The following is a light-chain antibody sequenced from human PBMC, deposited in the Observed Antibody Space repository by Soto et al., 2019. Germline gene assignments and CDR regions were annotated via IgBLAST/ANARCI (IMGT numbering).Light chain of an antibody. CDR2: GAS. V-gene: IGKV3-15*01. CDR3: QQYNNWPPLT. CDR1: QSVSSN. Sequence: EIVMTQSPATLSVSPGERATLSCRASQSVSSNLAWYQQKPGQAPRLLIYGASTRATGIPARFSGSGSGTEFTHTISSLQSEDFAVYYCQQYNNWPPLTFGGGTKVEIQ. J-gene: IGKJ4*01.